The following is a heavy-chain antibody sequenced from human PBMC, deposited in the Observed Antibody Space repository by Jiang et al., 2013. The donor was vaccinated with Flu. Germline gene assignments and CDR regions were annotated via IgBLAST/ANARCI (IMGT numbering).Heavy chain of an antibody. CDR2: IWYDGSNK. J-gene: IGHJ3*02. Sequence: EWVAVIWYDGSNKYYADSVKGRFTNSRDNSKNTVYLQMNSLRGEDTAVYYCASAAVAATRERDAFDIWGQGTMVTVSS. D-gene: IGHD2-15*01. V-gene: IGHV3-33*03. CDR3: ASAAVAATRERDAFDI.